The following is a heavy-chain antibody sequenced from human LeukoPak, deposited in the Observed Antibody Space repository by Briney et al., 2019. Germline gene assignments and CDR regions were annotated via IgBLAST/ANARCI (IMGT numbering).Heavy chain of an antibody. CDR3: AKYRFEWEPTWDYYYGMDV. J-gene: IGHJ6*02. CDR1: GFTFSSYG. D-gene: IGHD1-26*01. V-gene: IGHV3-30*18. CDR2: ISYDGSNK. Sequence: GGSLRLSCAASGFTFSSYGMHWVRQAPGKGLVWVAVISYDGSNKYYADSVKGRFTISRDNSKNTLYLQMNSLRAEDTAVYYCAKYRFEWEPTWDYYYGMDVWGQGTTVTVSS.